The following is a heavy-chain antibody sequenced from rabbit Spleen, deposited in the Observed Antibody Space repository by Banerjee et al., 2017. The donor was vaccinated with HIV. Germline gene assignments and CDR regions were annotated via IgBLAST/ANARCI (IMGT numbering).Heavy chain of an antibody. Sequence: QEQLVESGGGLVQPGGSLKLSCKGSGFDFSSYYMSWVRQAPGKGLEWIGYIDPFFGTTYYANWVNGRFTISNDNAQNTVFLQMTSLTVADTATYFCARGVYDDYDTYYFDLWGPGTLVTVS. CDR2: IDPFFGTT. D-gene: IGHD2-1*01. CDR1: GFDFSSYY. CDR3: ARGVYDDYDTYYFDL. V-gene: IGHV1S47*01. J-gene: IGHJ4*01.